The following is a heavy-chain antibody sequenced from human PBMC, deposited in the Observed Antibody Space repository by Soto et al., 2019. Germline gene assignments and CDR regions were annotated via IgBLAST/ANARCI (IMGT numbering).Heavy chain of an antibody. D-gene: IGHD2-2*01. CDR3: ARVSPYCSSTSCYGPREDY. V-gene: IGHV4-31*03. J-gene: IGHJ4*02. CDR2: IYYSGST. CDR1: GGSISSGGYY. Sequence: SETLSLTCTVSGGSISSGGYYWSWIRHHPGKGLEWIGYIYYSGSTYYNPSLKSRVTISVDTSKNQFSLKLSSVTAADTAVYYCARVSPYCSSTSCYGPREDYWGQGTLVTVYS.